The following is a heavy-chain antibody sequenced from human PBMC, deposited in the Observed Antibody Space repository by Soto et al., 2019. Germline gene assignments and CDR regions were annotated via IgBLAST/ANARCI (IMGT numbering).Heavy chain of an antibody. V-gene: IGHV3-53*02. CDR3: TRGGPSSSRPDY. D-gene: IGHD6-6*01. CDR1: GFTVSNNY. J-gene: IGHJ4*01. Sequence: EVQLVETGGGLIQPGGSLRLSCAASGFTVSNNYMSWVRQAPGKGLEWVSVIYSGGSTYYADSVKCRFTVSRDNSKNTLYLQMNSLRADDTAVYYCTRGGPSSSRPDYWGHGTLVTVSS. CDR2: IYSGGST.